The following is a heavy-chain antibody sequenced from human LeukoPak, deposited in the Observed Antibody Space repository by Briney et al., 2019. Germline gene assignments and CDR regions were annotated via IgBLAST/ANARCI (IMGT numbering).Heavy chain of an antibody. CDR2: IFPIFGTA. D-gene: IGHD6-19*01. V-gene: IGHV1-69*06. CDR3: ERGRGAGPFDY. Sequence: ASVKVSCKASGATFSSYAISWVRQAPGQGLEWMGGIFPIFGTANYAQKFQGRVTITADKSTSTAYMELSSLRSEDTAMYYCERGRGAGPFDYWGQGTLVTVSS. CDR1: GATFSSYA. J-gene: IGHJ4*02.